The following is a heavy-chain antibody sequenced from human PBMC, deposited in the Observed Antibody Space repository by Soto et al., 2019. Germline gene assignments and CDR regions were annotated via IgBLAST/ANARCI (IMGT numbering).Heavy chain of an antibody. D-gene: IGHD2-8*01. CDR3: ARDTNGLGY. CDR2: INSDGSSA. J-gene: IGHJ4*02. Sequence: GGSLRLSCAASGFTFSNYRMHWVRQAPGKGLVWVSFINSDGSSARYADSVRGRFTISRDNAKNTLFLQMNSLGAEDTAVYYCARDTNGLGYWGQGTLVTVSS. CDR1: GFTFSNYR. V-gene: IGHV3-74*01.